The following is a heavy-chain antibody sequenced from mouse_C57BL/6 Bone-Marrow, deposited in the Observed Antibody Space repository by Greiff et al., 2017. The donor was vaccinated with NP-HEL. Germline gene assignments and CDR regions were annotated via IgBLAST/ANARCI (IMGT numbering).Heavy chain of an antibody. CDR3: ARAFYYDYGDGN. J-gene: IGHJ3*01. D-gene: IGHD2-4*01. Sequence: EVQGVESGGGLVKPGGSLKLSCAASGFTFSSYAMSWVRQTPEKRLEWVATISDGGSYTYYPDNVKGRFTISRDNAKNNLYLQMSHLKSEDTAMYYCARAFYYDYGDGNWGQGTLVTVSA. CDR1: GFTFSSYA. CDR2: ISDGGSYT. V-gene: IGHV5-4*01.